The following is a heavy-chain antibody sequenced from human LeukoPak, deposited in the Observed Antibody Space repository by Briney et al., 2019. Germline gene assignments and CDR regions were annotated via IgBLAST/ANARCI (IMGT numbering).Heavy chain of an antibody. V-gene: IGHV3-64*01. J-gene: IGHJ4*02. CDR3: ARGSSGSYFCDY. CDR1: GFPFSTFW. D-gene: IGHD1-26*01. Sequence: GSLRLSCAVSGFPFSTFWMSWVRQAPGEGLEYGSAISSNGGSTYYANSVKGRFTISRDNSKNTLYLQMGSLRAEDMAVYYCARGSSGSYFCDYWGQGTLVTVSS. CDR2: ISSNGGST.